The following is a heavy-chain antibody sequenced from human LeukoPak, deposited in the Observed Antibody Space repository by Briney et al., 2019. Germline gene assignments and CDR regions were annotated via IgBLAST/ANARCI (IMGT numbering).Heavy chain of an antibody. D-gene: IGHD2-2*01. Sequence: SVKVSCKASGYTFTSYGISWVRQAPGQGLEWMGGIIPIFGTANYAQKFQGRVTITADESTSTAYMELSSLRSEDTAVYYCARGSVARSTSLAFDIWGQGTMVTVSS. J-gene: IGHJ3*02. CDR2: IIPIFGTA. CDR3: ARGSVARSTSLAFDI. V-gene: IGHV1-69*13. CDR1: GYTFTSYG.